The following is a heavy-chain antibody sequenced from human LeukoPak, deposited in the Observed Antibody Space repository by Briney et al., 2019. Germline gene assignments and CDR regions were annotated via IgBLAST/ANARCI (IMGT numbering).Heavy chain of an antibody. Sequence: GGSLRLSCAASGFTFSDYYMSWIRQAPGKGLEWDSYISSSSSYTNYADSVKGRFTISRDNAKNSLYLQMNSLRAEDTAVYYCAREDNWNDVPPGDYYGMDVWGKGTTVTVSS. CDR3: AREDNWNDVPPGDYYGMDV. CDR1: GFTFSDYY. CDR2: ISSSSSYT. D-gene: IGHD1-1*01. J-gene: IGHJ6*04. V-gene: IGHV3-11*06.